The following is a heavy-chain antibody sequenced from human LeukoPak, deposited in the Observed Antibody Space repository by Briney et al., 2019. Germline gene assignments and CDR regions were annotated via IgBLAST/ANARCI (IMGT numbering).Heavy chain of an antibody. CDR2: IYYTGST. V-gene: IGHV4-59*01. CDR3: ASSENYGSGSYDC. Sequence: TSETLSLTCTVSGGSISSYYWSWIRQPPGRGLEWVGYIYYTGSTSYNPSLKSRVTISVDTSKKQFSLELSSVTAADTAVYYCASSENYGSGSYDCWGQGTLVTVSS. J-gene: IGHJ4*02. D-gene: IGHD3-10*01. CDR1: GGSISSYY.